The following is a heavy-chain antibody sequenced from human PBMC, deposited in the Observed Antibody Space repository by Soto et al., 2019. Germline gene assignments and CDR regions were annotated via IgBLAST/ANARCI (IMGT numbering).Heavy chain of an antibody. CDR2: INPNSGGT. V-gene: IGHV1-2*04. CDR3: ARDPRQEWLSSPATYYYYGMDV. D-gene: IGHD5-12*01. CDR1: GYTFTGYY. J-gene: IGHJ6*02. Sequence: WASVKVSCKASGYTFTGYYMHWVRQAPGQGLEWMGWINPNSGGTNYAQKFQGWVTMTRDTSISTAYMELSRLRSDDTAVYYCARDPRQEWLSSPATYYYYGMDVWGQGTTVTVSS.